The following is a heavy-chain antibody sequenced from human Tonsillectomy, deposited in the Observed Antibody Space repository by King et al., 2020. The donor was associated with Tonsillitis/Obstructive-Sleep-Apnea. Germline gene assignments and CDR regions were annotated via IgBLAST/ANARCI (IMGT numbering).Heavy chain of an antibody. CDR1: GGSISSYY. Sequence: LQLQESGPGLVKPSETLSLTCTVSGGSISSYYWSWIRQPPGKGLEWIGYIYHSGSTNYNPSLKSRVTISVDTSKNQFSLKLSSVTAADTAVYYCARDMLLEAGGDAFDIWGQGTKVTVSS. V-gene: IGHV4-59*01. D-gene: IGHD3-10*02. CDR2: IYHSGST. CDR3: ARDMLLEAGGDAFDI. J-gene: IGHJ3*02.